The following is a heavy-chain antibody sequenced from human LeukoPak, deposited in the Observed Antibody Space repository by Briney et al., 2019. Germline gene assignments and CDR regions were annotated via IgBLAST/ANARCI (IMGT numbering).Heavy chain of an antibody. CDR2: IKHDGGEK. CDR1: GFTFSNYW. D-gene: IGHD6-19*01. Sequence: GGSLTLSCVASGFTFSNYWMSWVRQAPGKGLEWVANIKHDGGEKYYVDSVKGRFTIYRDDAKNTVYLQMNSLRDEDTAVYYCTRSGIYSSAWSDYWGQGILVTVSS. J-gene: IGHJ4*02. V-gene: IGHV3-7*01. CDR3: TRSGIYSSAWSDY.